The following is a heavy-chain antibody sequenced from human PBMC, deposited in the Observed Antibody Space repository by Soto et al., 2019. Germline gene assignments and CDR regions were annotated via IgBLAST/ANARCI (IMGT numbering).Heavy chain of an antibody. Sequence: EVQLLESGGGLVQPGGSLRLSCAASGFTFSSYAMSWVRQAPGKGLERVSVISGSGGSTYYADSVKGRFTISRDNSKNTLYLQMNSLRPEDTALYYCAKRGSGSYYDYWGQGTLVTVSS. V-gene: IGHV3-23*01. CDR3: AKRGSGSYYDY. CDR2: ISGSGGST. CDR1: GFTFSSYA. D-gene: IGHD3-10*01. J-gene: IGHJ4*02.